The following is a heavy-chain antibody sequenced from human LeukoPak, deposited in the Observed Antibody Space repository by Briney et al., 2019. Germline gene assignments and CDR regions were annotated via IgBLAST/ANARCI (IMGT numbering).Heavy chain of an antibody. CDR2: IKQDGSEK. V-gene: IGHV3-7*03. D-gene: IGHD6-13*01. Sequence: TGGSLRLSCAASGFTFSSYWMSWVRQAPGKGLEWVANIKQDGSEKYYVDSVKGRFTISRDNSKNTLYLQMNSLRAEDTAVYYCAKGGYSSSWGYLDYWGQGTLVTVSS. CDR1: GFTFSSYW. CDR3: AKGGYSSSWGYLDY. J-gene: IGHJ4*02.